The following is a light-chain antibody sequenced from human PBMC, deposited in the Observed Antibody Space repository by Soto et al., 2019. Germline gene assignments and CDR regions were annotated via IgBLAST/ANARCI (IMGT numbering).Light chain of an antibody. CDR3: QSYDSTLSDRYV. CDR2: GNI. V-gene: IGLV1-40*01. Sequence: QSVLTQPPSVSGAPGQRVTISCTGSSSNIGAGYDVHWYQQRPGTGPKLLIVGNINRPSGVPDRFSGSKSGTSASLAITGLQAEDEGDYYCQSYDSTLSDRYVFGTGTKVNVL. CDR1: SSNIGAGYD. J-gene: IGLJ1*01.